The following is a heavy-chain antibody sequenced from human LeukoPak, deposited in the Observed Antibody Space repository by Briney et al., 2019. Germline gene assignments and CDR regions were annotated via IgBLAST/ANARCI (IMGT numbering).Heavy chain of an antibody. Sequence: SETLSLTCTVSGGSISTYYWSWIRQPPGKGLEWIGYIYYSGSTNYNPSLKSRVTISADTSKTQFSLKLSSVTAADTAVYYCARERCSSTTCYFDYWGQGTLVTVSS. V-gene: IGHV4-59*01. CDR1: GGSISTYY. CDR3: ARERCSSTTCYFDY. D-gene: IGHD2-2*01. CDR2: IYYSGST. J-gene: IGHJ4*02.